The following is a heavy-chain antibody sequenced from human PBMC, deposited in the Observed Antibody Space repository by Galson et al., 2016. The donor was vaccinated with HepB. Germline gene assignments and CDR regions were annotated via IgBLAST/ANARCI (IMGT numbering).Heavy chain of an antibody. CDR1: GFTFSSYA. V-gene: IGHV3-30*18. CDR2: ISYAGSNK. J-gene: IGHJ6*02. Sequence: SLRLSCAASGFTFSSYAMYWVRQAAGKGLEWVAVISYAGSNKYYADSVKGRFTISRDNSKNTLFLQMNSLRAEDTAVYYCAKEPAPVGSYGVYYYYGMDVWGQGTTVTVSS. D-gene: IGHD1-26*01. CDR3: AKEPAPVGSYGVYYYYGMDV.